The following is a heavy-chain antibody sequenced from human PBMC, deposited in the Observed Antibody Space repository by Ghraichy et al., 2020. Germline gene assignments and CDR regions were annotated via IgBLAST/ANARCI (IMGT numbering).Heavy chain of an antibody. D-gene: IGHD6-13*01. Sequence: GGSLRLSCAASGFTFSSYSMNWVRQAPGKGLEWVAHISSRSSNIYYADSVKGRFTIARDNAKNSLYLQMNNLRDEDTAVYYCARALWYSLSWAHFDYRGQGILVTVSS. CDR3: ARALWYSLSWAHFDY. CDR2: ISSRSSNI. V-gene: IGHV3-48*02. CDR1: GFTFSSYS. J-gene: IGHJ4*02.